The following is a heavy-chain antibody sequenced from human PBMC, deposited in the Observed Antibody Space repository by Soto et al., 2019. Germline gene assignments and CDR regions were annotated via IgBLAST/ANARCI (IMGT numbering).Heavy chain of an antibody. CDR2: IYYSGST. D-gene: IGHD2-8*01. CDR1: GGSISSGGYY. J-gene: IGHJ4*02. V-gene: IGHV4-31*03. Sequence: PSETLSLTCTVSGGSISSGGYYWSWIRQHPGKGLEWIGYIYYSGSTYYNPSLKSRVTISVDTSKNQFSLKLSSVTAADTAVYYCARKSTGVVDYWGQGTLVTVSS. CDR3: ARKSTGVVDY.